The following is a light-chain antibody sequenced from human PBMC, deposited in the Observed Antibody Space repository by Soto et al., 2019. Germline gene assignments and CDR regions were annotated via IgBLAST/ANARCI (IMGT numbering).Light chain of an antibody. CDR1: QSVSRY. CDR3: QQRYNWPRT. V-gene: IGKV3-11*01. CDR2: DAS. Sequence: EVVLTQSPATLSLSPGERATLSCRASQSVSRYLAWYQQKLGQAPRLLIYDASNRATGIPAGFSGSGSGTDFTLTISSLEPEDFAVYYCQQRYNWPRTFGQGTKV. J-gene: IGKJ1*01.